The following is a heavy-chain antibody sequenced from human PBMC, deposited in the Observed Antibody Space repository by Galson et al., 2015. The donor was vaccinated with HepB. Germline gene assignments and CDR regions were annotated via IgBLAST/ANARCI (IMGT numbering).Heavy chain of an antibody. V-gene: IGHV3-21*01. Sequence: SLRLSCAASGFTFSSYSMNWVRQAPGKGLEWVSSISSSSSYIYYADSVKGRFTISRGNAKNSLYLQMNSLRAEDTAVYYCARVVTGYYYYYGMDVWGQGTTVTVSS. D-gene: IGHD2-21*01. CDR2: ISSSSSYI. CDR1: GFTFSSYS. J-gene: IGHJ6*02. CDR3: ARVVTGYYYYYGMDV.